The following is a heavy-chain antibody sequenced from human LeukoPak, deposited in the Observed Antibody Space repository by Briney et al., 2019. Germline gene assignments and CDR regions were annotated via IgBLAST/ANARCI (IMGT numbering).Heavy chain of an antibody. V-gene: IGHV3-74*01. CDR3: ARTSERRGYSQDY. D-gene: IGHD5-12*01. CDR2: INSDGSST. J-gene: IGHJ4*02. Sequence: GGSLRLSCAASGFTFSSYWMHWVRQAPGKGLVWVSRINSDGSSTNYADSVKGRFTISRDNAKNTLYLQMNSLRAEDTAVYYCARTSERRGYSQDYWGQGTLVTVSS. CDR1: GFTFSSYW.